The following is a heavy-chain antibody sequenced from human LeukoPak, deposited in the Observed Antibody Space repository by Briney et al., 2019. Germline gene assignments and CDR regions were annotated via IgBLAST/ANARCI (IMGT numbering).Heavy chain of an antibody. CDR2: IYHSGST. Sequence: SQTLSLTCTVSGGSISSGGYYWSWIRQPPGKGLEWIGYIYHSGSTYYNPSLKSRVTISVDRSKNQFSLKLSSVTAADTAVYYCARENFRTSCCDWYFDLWGRGTLVTVSS. V-gene: IGHV4-30-2*01. D-gene: IGHD2-2*01. CDR1: GGSISSGGYY. J-gene: IGHJ2*01. CDR3: ARENFRTSCCDWYFDL.